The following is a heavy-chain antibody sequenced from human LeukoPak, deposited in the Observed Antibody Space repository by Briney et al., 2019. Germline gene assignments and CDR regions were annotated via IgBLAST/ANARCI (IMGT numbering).Heavy chain of an antibody. Sequence: SQTLSLTFAISGDSLSSNSAAWNWIRQSPSRGLEWLGSTYYRSKWYNDYAVSVKSRITINPDTSKNQFSLQLNSVTPEDTAVYYCARDDWNDAGDAFDIWGQGTMVTVSS. CDR1: GDSLSSNSAA. V-gene: IGHV6-1*01. CDR3: ARDDWNDAGDAFDI. J-gene: IGHJ3*02. D-gene: IGHD1-1*01. CDR2: TYYRSKWYN.